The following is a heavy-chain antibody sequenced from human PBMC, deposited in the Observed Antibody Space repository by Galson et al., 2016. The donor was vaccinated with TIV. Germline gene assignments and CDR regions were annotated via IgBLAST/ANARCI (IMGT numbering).Heavy chain of an antibody. J-gene: IGHJ4*02. V-gene: IGHV3-48*03. CDR1: GFTFSDFE. CDR2: INSRASDRTT. Sequence: SLRLSCATSGFTFSDFEMDWVRQTPGKGLEWLAWINSRASDRTTYYADSAKGRFTISRDNAKNSVYLRMNSLRDEDTGIYYCARESLGGFDCSIDYWGQGILVTVSS. CDR3: ARESLGGFDCSIDY. D-gene: IGHD2-21*02.